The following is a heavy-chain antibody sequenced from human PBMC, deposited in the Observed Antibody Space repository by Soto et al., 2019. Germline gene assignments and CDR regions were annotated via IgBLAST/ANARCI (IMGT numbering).Heavy chain of an antibody. CDR2: IYYSGST. J-gene: IGHJ4*02. Sequence: SETLSLTCTVSGGSISSSSYYWGWIRQPPGKGLEWIGSIYYSGSTYYNPSLKSRVTISVDTSKNQFSLKLSSVTAADTAVYYCASDCRNIYYDSSGSPNHFDYWGQGTLGTASS. CDR1: GGSISSSSYY. CDR3: ASDCRNIYYDSSGSPNHFDY. V-gene: IGHV4-39*01. D-gene: IGHD3-22*01.